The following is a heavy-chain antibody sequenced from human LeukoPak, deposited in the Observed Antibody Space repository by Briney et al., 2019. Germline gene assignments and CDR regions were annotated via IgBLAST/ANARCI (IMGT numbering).Heavy chain of an antibody. V-gene: IGHV3-66*02. Sequence: QTGGSLRLSCAASGFTVSSNYMSWVRQAPGKGLEWVSVIYSGGSTYYADSVKGRFTISRDNSKNTLYLQMNSLRAEDTAVYYCARDQGRMTWGYSYYRGVWGKGPPATASS. CDR1: GFTVSSNY. D-gene: IGHD3-16*01. J-gene: IGHJ6*03. CDR3: ARDQGRMTWGYSYYRGV. CDR2: IYSGGST.